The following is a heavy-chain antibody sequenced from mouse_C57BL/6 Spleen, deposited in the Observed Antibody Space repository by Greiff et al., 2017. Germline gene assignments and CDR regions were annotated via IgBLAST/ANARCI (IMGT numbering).Heavy chain of an antibody. D-gene: IGHD4-1*02. J-gene: IGHJ2*01. CDR3: ARWVHSTGHYFDY. CDR2: IDPNSGGT. Sequence: QVQLKQPGAELVKPGASVKLSCKASGYTFTSYWMHWVKLRPGRGLAWIGRIDPNSGGTKYNEKFKSKATLTVDKPSSTAYKQLSSLTSEDSAVYYCARWVHSTGHYFDYWGQGTTLTVSS. V-gene: IGHV1-72*01. CDR1: GYTFTSYW.